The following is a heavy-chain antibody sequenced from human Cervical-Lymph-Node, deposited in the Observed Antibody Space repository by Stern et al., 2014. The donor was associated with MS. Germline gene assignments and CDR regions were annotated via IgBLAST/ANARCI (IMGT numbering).Heavy chain of an antibody. CDR1: GGSISTNY. CDR3: ARHKGGVTRDYYFDY. V-gene: IGHV4-4*08. D-gene: IGHD4-11*01. CDR2: FYSRGST. Sequence: QVQLVESGPGLVKPSETLSLTCTVSGGSISTNYWSWIRQSPGKGLEWIGYFYSRGSTNYNPSLESRVTISENTSKTQFSLKLTSVTAADTAIYYCARHKGGVTRDYYFDYWGQGTLVTVSS. J-gene: IGHJ4*02.